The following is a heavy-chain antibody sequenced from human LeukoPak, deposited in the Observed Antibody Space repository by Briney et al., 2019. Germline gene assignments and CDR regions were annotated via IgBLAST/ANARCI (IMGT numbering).Heavy chain of an antibody. CDR2: ISSSSSYI. D-gene: IGHD6-13*01. J-gene: IGHJ4*02. Sequence: PGGSPRLSCAASGFTFSSYSMNWVRQAPGKGLEWVSSISSSSSYIYYADSVKGRFTISRDNAKNSLYLQMNSLRAEDTAVYYCASVSIAAAGYLDYWGQGTLVTVSS. CDR3: ASVSIAAAGYLDY. CDR1: GFTFSSYS. V-gene: IGHV3-21*01.